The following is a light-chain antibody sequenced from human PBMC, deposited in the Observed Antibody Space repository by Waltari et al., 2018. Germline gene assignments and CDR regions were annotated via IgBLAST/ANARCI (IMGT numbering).Light chain of an antibody. CDR3: MQTVQFRWT. Sequence: DIVLTQTPFSSPVTLGQPASIPCRSRKSLVYSDGNTYLSWLQQRPGQPPRLLIYQVSNRFSGVPDRFSGSGAGKDFTLKISRVEAEDVGVYYCMQTVQFRWTFGQGTKVEIK. V-gene: IGKV2-24*01. CDR2: QVS. J-gene: IGKJ1*01. CDR1: KSLVYSDGNTY.